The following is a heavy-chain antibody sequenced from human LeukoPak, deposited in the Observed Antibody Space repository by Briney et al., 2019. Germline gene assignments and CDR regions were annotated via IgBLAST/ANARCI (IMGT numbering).Heavy chain of an antibody. D-gene: IGHD3-16*01. CDR1: GFTFSDYI. Sequence: PGGSLRLSCAASGFTFSDYILDWVRQAPGKGLEWVGRIRRGSNSYTTEYAASVKARFIISRDDPQNSLFLHMYSLKTEDTAVYYCTRDGGDSINTAFDIWGRGTMVTVSS. CDR2: IRRGSNSYTT. V-gene: IGHV3-72*01. CDR3: TRDGGDSINTAFDI. J-gene: IGHJ3*02.